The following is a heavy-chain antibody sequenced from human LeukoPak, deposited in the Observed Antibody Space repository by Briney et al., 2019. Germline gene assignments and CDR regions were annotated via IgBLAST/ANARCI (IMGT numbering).Heavy chain of an antibody. J-gene: IGHJ4*02. D-gene: IGHD5-18*01. Sequence: SATLSLTCTASDSSISCYYWSWIRQPPGKGLEWIGNIYYGASTNYNPSLKSRVTISVDTSKNQFSLKLSSVTAADTAVYYCAGSAMAPFDGWGQGTLVTVSS. V-gene: IGHV4-59*12. CDR3: AGSAMAPFDG. CDR2: IYYGAST. CDR1: DSSISCYY.